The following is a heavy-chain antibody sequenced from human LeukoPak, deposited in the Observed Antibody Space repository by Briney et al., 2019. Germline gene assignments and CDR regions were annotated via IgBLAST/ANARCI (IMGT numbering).Heavy chain of an antibody. D-gene: IGHD4-11*01. Sequence: GGSLRLSCAASEFTFSTYGMHWVRQAPGRGLEWVAVIWFDGSNKYYGDSVKGRFTISRDNSKNTLYLQMNSLRAEDTALYYCARDYSNYFDYWGQGTLVTVSS. V-gene: IGHV3-33*01. CDR3: ARDYSNYFDY. CDR1: EFTFSTYG. J-gene: IGHJ4*02. CDR2: IWFDGSNK.